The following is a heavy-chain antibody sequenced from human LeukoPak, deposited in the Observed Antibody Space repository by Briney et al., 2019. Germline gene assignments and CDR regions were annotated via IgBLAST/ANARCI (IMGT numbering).Heavy chain of an antibody. D-gene: IGHD3-10*01. CDR1: GFTVSNNY. V-gene: IGHV3-23*01. J-gene: IGHJ4*02. CDR3: AKDDAWLRFGE. Sequence: GGSLRLSCTASGFTVSNNYMSWVRQAPGKGLEWVSGISPSADIKYYADSVKGRFTISRDNSKNMLYLEVISLTADDTAVYYCAKDDAWLRFGEWSQGTLVTVSS. CDR2: ISPSADIK.